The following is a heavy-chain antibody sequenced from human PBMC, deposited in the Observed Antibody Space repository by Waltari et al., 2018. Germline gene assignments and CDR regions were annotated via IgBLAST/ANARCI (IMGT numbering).Heavy chain of an antibody. J-gene: IGHJ5*02. CDR3: ARGVGYCSSTSCYARDSDWFDP. CDR2: IYHSGST. CDR1: GGSISSGGYS. V-gene: IGHV4-30-2*01. Sequence: QLQLQESGSGLVKPSQTLSLTCAVSGGSISSGGYSWSWIRQPPGKGLEWIGYIYHSGSTYHNPSLKSRVTISVDRSKNQFSLELSSVTAADTAVYYCARGVGYCSSTSCYARDSDWFDPWGQGTLVTVSS. D-gene: IGHD2-2*01.